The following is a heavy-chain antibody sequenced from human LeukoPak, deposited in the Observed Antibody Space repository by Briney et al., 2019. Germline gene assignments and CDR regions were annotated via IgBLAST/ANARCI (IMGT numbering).Heavy chain of an antibody. J-gene: IGHJ3*02. CDR3: ARAGRITIFGVVIDDAFDI. Sequence: GGSLRLSCAASGFTFSSYWMHWVRHAPGKGLVWVSRINSDGSSTSYADSVKGRFTISRDNAKNTLYLQMNSLRAEDTAVYYCARAGRITIFGVVIDDAFDIWGQGTMVTVSS. CDR1: GFTFSSYW. V-gene: IGHV3-74*01. D-gene: IGHD3-3*01. CDR2: INSDGSST.